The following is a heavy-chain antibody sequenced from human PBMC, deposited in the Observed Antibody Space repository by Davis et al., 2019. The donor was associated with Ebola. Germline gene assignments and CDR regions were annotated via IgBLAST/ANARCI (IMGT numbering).Heavy chain of an antibody. Sequence: MPSETLSLTCTVSGGSVSSGSYCWSWIRQPPGKGLEWIGYIYYSGSTKYNHSLKSRVTISVDTSKNQFSLKLSSETAADTAVYYCARGGEADAFDIWGQGTMVTVSS. J-gene: IGHJ3*02. CDR2: IYYSGST. D-gene: IGHD3-10*01. CDR3: ARGGEADAFDI. CDR1: GGSVSSGSYC. V-gene: IGHV4-61*01.